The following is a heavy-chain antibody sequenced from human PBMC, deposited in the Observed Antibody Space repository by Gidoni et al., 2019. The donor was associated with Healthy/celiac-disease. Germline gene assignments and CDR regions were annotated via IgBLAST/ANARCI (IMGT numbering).Heavy chain of an antibody. CDR3: ARNPMVRGVKDCMDV. Sequence: TFTSYGISWVRQAPGQGLEWMGWISAYNGNTNYAQKLQGRVTMTTDTSTSTAYMELRSLRSDDTAVYYCARNPMVRGVKDCMDVWGQGTTVTVSS. CDR1: TFTSYG. V-gene: IGHV1-18*01. D-gene: IGHD3-10*01. J-gene: IGHJ6*02. CDR2: ISAYNGNT.